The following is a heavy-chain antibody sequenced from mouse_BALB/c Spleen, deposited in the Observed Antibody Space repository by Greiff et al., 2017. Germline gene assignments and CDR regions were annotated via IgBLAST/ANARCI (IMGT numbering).Heavy chain of an antibody. D-gene: IGHD1-1*01. CDR3: ARSTTVVEAMDY. J-gene: IGHJ4*01. CDR1: GYTFTSYT. V-gene: IGHV1-4*01. CDR2: INPSSGYT. Sequence: VQLQQSGAELARPGASVKMSCKASGYTFTSYTMHWVKQRPGQGLEWIGYINPSSGYTNYNQKFKDKATLTADKSSSTAYMQLSSLTSEDSAVYYCARSTTVVEAMDYWGQGTSVTVSS.